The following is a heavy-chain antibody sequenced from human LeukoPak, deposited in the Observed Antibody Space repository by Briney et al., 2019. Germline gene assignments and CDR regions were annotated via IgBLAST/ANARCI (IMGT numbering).Heavy chain of an antibody. J-gene: IGHJ5*02. CDR3: IVFGDSNH. CDR2: IHTSGDT. Sequence: GGSLRLSCAASGLTGSHNYVSWVRQAPGKGLEWVSAIHTSGDTCYADSVKGRFAISRDTSKNTLYLQINSLRVEDTAVYYCIVFGDSNHWGQGTLVTVSS. CDR1: GLTGSHNY. V-gene: IGHV3-53*01. D-gene: IGHD4-17*01.